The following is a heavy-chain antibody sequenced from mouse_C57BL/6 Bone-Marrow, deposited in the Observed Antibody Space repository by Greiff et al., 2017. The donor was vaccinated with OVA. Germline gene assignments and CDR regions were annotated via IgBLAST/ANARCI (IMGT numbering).Heavy chain of an antibody. CDR1: GFTFSDYY. D-gene: IGHD2-1*01. Sequence: EVLLVESEGGLVQPGSSMKLSCTASGFTFSDYYMAWVRQVPEKGLEWVANINYDGSSTYYLDSLKSRFIISRDNAKNILYLQMSSLKSEDTATYYCARSCYGNYVRYFDVWGTGTTVTVSS. J-gene: IGHJ1*03. CDR3: ARSCYGNYVRYFDV. CDR2: INYDGSST. V-gene: IGHV5-16*01.